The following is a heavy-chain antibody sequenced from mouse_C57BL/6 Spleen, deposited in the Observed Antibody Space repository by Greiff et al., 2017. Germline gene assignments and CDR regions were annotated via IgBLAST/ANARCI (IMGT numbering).Heavy chain of an antibody. Sequence: EVKLMESGGGLVKPGGSLKLSCAASGFTFSDYGMHWVRQAPEKGLEWVAYISSGSSTISYADTVKGRFTISRDNAQNTLFLQMTSLRSEDTAMYYCASAHYYGSGYFPFAYWGQGTLVTVSA. CDR3: ASAHYYGSGYFPFAY. J-gene: IGHJ3*01. V-gene: IGHV5-17*01. CDR1: GFTFSDYG. D-gene: IGHD1-1*01. CDR2: ISSGSSTI.